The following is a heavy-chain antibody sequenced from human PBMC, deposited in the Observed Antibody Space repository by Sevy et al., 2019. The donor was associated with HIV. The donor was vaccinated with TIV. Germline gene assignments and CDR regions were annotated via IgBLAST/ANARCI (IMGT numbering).Heavy chain of an antibody. CDR2: ISHDERYK. Sequence: GVSLRLSCAASGFSFSDYDMHWVRQAPGKGLDWVAVISHDERYKNYAESVKVRFTISRDNFKNTLFLQMDSLRPEDTAVYFCARLVSCGGDCYYLDSWGQGALVTVSS. CDR3: ARLVSCGGDCYYLDS. J-gene: IGHJ4*02. D-gene: IGHD2-21*02. CDR1: GFSFSDYD. V-gene: IGHV3-30*01.